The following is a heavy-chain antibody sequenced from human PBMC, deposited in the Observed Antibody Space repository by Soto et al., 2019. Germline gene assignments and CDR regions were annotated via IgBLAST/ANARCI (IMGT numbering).Heavy chain of an antibody. V-gene: IGHV3-74*01. CDR2: INGDGSST. D-gene: IGHD4-17*01. Sequence: EVQLVESGGGLVQPGGSLKLSCAASGFTFSRYWIHWVRQVPGKGLVWVSRINGDGSSTRYADSVRGRFTISRDNARNTVHLHLSTLRAEDTAVYYCARFRETPVTRHHYSGMDVWGQGTTVTVS. CDR3: ARFRETPVTRHHYSGMDV. J-gene: IGHJ6*02. CDR1: GFTFSRYW.